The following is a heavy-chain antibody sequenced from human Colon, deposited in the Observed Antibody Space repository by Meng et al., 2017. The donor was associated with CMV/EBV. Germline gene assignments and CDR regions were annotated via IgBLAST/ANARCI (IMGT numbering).Heavy chain of an antibody. CDR3: AREVGNVFGY. CDR1: GDSDSRNNAA. D-gene: IGHD7-27*01. CDR2: TYYTSRWYD. V-gene: IGHV6-1*01. J-gene: IGHJ4*02. Sequence: CVITGDSDSRNNAAWNWIRQSPSRGLEWLGRTYYTSRWYDEYDKSVQSRITISPDTSKNQVSLEVRSVTPEDTAVYYCAREVGNVFGYWGQGTLVTVSS.